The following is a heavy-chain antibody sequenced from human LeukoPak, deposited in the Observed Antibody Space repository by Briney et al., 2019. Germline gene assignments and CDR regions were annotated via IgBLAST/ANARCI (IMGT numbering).Heavy chain of an antibody. V-gene: IGHV3-21*01. Sequence: GGSLRLSYAASGFTFGTYTMNWVRQAPGKGLEWVSSISSDSRYIYYVDSVKGRFTISRDNSKNTLYLQMNSLRAEDTAVYYCAKDLLSSSYAFDIWGQGTMVTVSS. CDR1: GFTFGTYT. J-gene: IGHJ3*02. CDR3: AKDLLSSSYAFDI. CDR2: ISSDSRYI. D-gene: IGHD6-6*01.